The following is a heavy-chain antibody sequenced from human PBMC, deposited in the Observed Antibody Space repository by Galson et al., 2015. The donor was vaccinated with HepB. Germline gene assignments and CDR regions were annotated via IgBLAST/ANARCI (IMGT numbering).Heavy chain of an antibody. CDR2: IKTKTDGGTT. V-gene: IGHV3-15*07. D-gene: IGHD3-9*01. CDR1: GFNFSSYS. CDR3: TPEPPPHFRYFDWLRNV. Sequence: SLRLSCAASGFNFSSYSMNWVRQAPGKGLEWVGRIKTKTDGGTTDYAAPVTGRFAIARDDSQTTLYLQMNSLKIEDTAFYSCTPEPPPHFRYFDWLRNVWGQGTLVTVSS. J-gene: IGHJ4*02.